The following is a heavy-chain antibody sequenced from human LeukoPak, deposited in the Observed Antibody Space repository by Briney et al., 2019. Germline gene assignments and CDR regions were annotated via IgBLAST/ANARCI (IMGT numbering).Heavy chain of an antibody. CDR3: AKTPEGINDHFDN. D-gene: IGHD1-1*01. CDR1: GGSINNGGFY. CDR2: FYHSGTT. Sequence: SQTLSLTCTVSGGSINNGGFYWSWIRQPPGRALEWIGYFYHSGTTFYNPSLESRVTISADRSKNQFSLRLTSVTAADAAIYYCAKTPEGINDHFDNWGQGTLVTVSS. V-gene: IGHV4-30-2*01. J-gene: IGHJ4*02.